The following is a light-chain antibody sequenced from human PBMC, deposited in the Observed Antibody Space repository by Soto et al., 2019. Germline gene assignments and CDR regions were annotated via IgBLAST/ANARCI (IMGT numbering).Light chain of an antibody. CDR3: QRYSSYPPT. J-gene: IGKJ1*01. Sequence: DIQMTQSPSSLSASVGDRVTITCRASQGIRNLAWFQQKPGKAPKSLIYATFRLQSGVPPKLSGTASATDFNLTSTSLQPEDLATYHCQRYSSYPPTLGQGTKVEIK. CDR2: ATF. CDR1: QGIRN. V-gene: IGKV1-16*02.